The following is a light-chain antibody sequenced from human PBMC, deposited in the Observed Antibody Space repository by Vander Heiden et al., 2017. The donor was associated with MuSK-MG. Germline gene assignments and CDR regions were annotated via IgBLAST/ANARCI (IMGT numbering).Light chain of an antibody. V-gene: IGLV2-23*01. J-gene: IGLJ1*01. Sequence: SALTQPASVSGSPGQSITISCTGANSDVGNYNLVSWFQQKPGKAPKLMIYEGSKRPSGVSPRFSGSKSGDTASLTISGLQAEDEADYYCYSYAGLSTYVFGTGTKVTGL. CDR2: EGS. CDR3: YSYAGLSTYV. CDR1: NSDVGNYNL.